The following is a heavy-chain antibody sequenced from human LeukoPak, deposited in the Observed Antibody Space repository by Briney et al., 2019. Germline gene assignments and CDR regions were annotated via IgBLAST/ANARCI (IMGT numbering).Heavy chain of an antibody. Sequence: ASMKVSCKASGYTFTSYGISWVRQAPGQGLEWMGWISAYNGNTNYAQKLQSRVTMTTDTSTSTAYMELRSLRSDDTAVYYCARDTADILTGYYSSPHKSNWFDPWGQGTLVTVSS. CDR3: ARDTADILTGYYSSPHKSNWFDP. CDR1: GYTFTSYG. CDR2: ISAYNGNT. J-gene: IGHJ5*02. D-gene: IGHD3-9*01. V-gene: IGHV1-18*04.